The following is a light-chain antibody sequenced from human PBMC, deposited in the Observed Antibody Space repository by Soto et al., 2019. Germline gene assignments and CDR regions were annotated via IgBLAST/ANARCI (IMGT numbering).Light chain of an antibody. J-gene: IGKJ4*01. Sequence: ETVLTQSPATLSVSPGERVTLSCRASQSVRDNLAWYQQKPGQGPRLVIYAASTRATGIPAGFSGSGAGTDFTLTISSLQSEDFAVYYCQQYNDWPPLTFGGGTKVEIK. CDR3: QQYNDWPPLT. CDR1: QSVRDN. V-gene: IGKV3-15*01. CDR2: AAS.